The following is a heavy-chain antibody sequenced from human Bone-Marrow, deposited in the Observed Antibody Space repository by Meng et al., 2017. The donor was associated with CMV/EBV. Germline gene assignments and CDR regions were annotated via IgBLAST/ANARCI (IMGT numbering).Heavy chain of an antibody. CDR1: GFTFSSYS. J-gene: IGHJ4*02. V-gene: IGHV3-21*01. CDR2: ISSSSSYI. D-gene: IGHD3-10*01. Sequence: GESLKISCAASGFTFSSYSMNWVRQAPGKGLEWVSSISSSSSYIYYADSVKGRFTISRDNAKNTLYLQMNSLRAEDTAVYYCARGGGPDYWGQGTRVTVYS. CDR3: ARGGGPDY.